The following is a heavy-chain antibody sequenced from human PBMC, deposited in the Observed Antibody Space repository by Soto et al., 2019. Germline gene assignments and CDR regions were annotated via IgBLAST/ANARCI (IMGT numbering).Heavy chain of an antibody. CDR1: GFTFSSYS. CDR3: ASGYCGRSDCLRMDV. Sequence: PGGSLGLSCAASGFTFSSYSMNWVRQAPGKGLEWVSAISGSGGSTYHADPAKGRFTISRDNSKNTLYLQMNSLRAEDTAVYDCASGYCGRSDCLRMDVWGQGTTVTVSS. J-gene: IGHJ6*02. CDR2: ISGSGGST. V-gene: IGHV3-23*01. D-gene: IGHD2-2*03.